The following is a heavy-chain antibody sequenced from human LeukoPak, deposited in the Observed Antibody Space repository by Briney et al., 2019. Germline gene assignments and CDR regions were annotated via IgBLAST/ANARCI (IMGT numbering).Heavy chain of an antibody. CDR2: IIPIFGTA. J-gene: IGHJ6*03. D-gene: IGHD6-13*01. V-gene: IGHV1-69*01. CDR1: GFTFSSYA. Sequence: GGSLRLSCAASGFTFSSYAISWVRQAPGQGLEWMGGIIPIFGTANYAQKFQGRVTITADESTSTAYMELSSLRSEDTAVYYCARVSPNRRYSSSFNPPNYYYYYMDVWGKGTTVTISS. CDR3: ARVSPNRRYSSSFNPPNYYYYYMDV.